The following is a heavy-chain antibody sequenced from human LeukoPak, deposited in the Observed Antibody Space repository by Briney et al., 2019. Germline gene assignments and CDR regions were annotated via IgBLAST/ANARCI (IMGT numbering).Heavy chain of an antibody. CDR2: INPNRGGT. CDR1: GYTLTGYY. D-gene: IGHD6-25*01. J-gene: IGHJ4*02. Sequence: ASVKVSRKASGYTLTGYYMHWVRQAPRQGREGMGRINPNRGGTNYAQKFQGRVTITRDTSMSTAYMELSRLRSDDTGVYYCARGYSSGDYWGQGTLVTVSS. V-gene: IGHV1-2*05. CDR3: ARGYSSGDY.